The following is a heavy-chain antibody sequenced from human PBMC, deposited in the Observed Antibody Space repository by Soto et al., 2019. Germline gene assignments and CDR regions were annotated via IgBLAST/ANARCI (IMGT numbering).Heavy chain of an antibody. Sequence: QVQLVESGGGVVQPGRSLRLSCAASGFTFSSYGMHWVRQAPGKGLEWVAVIWYDGSNKYYADSVKGRFTISRDNSKNTLYLQMNSLRAEDTAVYCCARDQGIAVSAGDYWGQGTLVTVSS. CDR2: IWYDGSNK. D-gene: IGHD6-19*01. J-gene: IGHJ4*02. CDR1: GFTFSSYG. V-gene: IGHV3-33*01. CDR3: ARDQGIAVSAGDY.